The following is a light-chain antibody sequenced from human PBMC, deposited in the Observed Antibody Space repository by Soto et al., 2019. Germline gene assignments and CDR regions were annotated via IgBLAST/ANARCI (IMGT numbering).Light chain of an antibody. J-gene: IGLJ1*01. CDR1: SSDVGGYDF. Sequence: QSALTQPRSVSGSPGQSVTISCTGSSSDVGGYDFVSWYQQHPGKAPKLLIYDVTKRPSGVPDRFSASKSGNTASLTISGLQSGDEAVYFCCSYARYYVYVFGTGTKVTVL. CDR3: CSYARYYVYV. V-gene: IGLV2-11*01. CDR2: DVT.